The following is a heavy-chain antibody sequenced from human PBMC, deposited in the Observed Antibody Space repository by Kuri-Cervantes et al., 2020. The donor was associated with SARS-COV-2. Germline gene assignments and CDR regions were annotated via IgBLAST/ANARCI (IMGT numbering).Heavy chain of an antibody. D-gene: IGHD6-25*01. CDR2: IYHSGST. Sequence: GSLRLSCAVSGGSISSSNWWSWVRQPPGKGLEWIGEIYHSGSTNYNPSLKSRVTISVDKSKNQFSLKLSSVTAADTAVYYCARISAINNAFDIWGQGTLVTVSS. CDR3: ARISAINNAFDI. J-gene: IGHJ3*02. CDR1: GGSISSSNW. V-gene: IGHV4-4*02.